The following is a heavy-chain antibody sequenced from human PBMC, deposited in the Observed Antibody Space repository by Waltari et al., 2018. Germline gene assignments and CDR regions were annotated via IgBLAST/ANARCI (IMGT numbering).Heavy chain of an antibody. CDR2: IYSGGNT. CDR1: GFTVSSNY. CDR3: ARTNRARTTLTKGPAPYDWFDP. Sequence: EVQLVESGGGLIQPGGSLRLSCAASGFTVSSNYMNWVRQAPGKGLEWVSVIYSGGNTYYADSVKGRFTISRDNSKNTLYLQMNGLRAEDTAIYYCARTNRARTTLTKGPAPYDWFDPWGQGTLVTVSS. V-gene: IGHV3-53*01. J-gene: IGHJ5*02. D-gene: IGHD4-17*01.